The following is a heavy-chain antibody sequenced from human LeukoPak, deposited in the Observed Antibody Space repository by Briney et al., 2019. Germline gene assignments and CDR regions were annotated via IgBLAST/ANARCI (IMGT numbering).Heavy chain of an antibody. V-gene: IGHV3-30*18. CDR3: AKASTTVNEFDP. CDR1: GFTFSSYG. J-gene: IGHJ5*02. Sequence: PGGSLRLSCAASGFTFSSYGMHWVRQAPGKGLEWVAVISYDGSNKYYADSVKGRFTISRDNSKNTLYLQMNSLRAEDTAVYYCAKASTTVNEFDPWGQGTLVTVSS. D-gene: IGHD4-17*01. CDR2: ISYDGSNK.